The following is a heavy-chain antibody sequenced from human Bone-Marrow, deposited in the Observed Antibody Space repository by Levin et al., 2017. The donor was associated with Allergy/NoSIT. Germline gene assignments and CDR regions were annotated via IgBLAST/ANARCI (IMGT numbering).Heavy chain of an antibody. CDR2: IYHSGTT. CDR1: GGSIGTDY. V-gene: IGHV4-59*08. J-gene: IGHJ3*01. D-gene: IGHD6-19*01. CDR3: ARNADYSSGSMNPFDV. Sequence: SCSVSGGSIGTDYWSWIRQSPGKGLVWIGYIYHSGTTNSNPSLKSRVTISVDTSRNQFSLKMTSMTAADTAVYFCARNADYSSGSMNPFDVWGPGIMVTVSS.